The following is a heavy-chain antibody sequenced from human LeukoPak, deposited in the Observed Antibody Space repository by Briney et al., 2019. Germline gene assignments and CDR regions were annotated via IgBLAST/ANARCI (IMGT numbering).Heavy chain of an antibody. D-gene: IGHD3-10*01. CDR3: ARFMFRGVISPFDP. CDR2: IYYIGST. CDR1: SDSISSYY. Sequence: SETLSLTCTVSSDSISSYYWSWIRQPPGKGLEWIGYIYYIGSTNYNPSLKSRVTISVDTSKNQFSLKLSSVTAADTAVYYCARFMFRGVISPFDPWGQGTLSPSPQ. V-gene: IGHV4-59*01. J-gene: IGHJ5*02.